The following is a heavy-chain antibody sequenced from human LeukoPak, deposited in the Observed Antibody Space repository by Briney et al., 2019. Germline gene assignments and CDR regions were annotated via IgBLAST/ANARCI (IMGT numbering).Heavy chain of an antibody. V-gene: IGHV4-59*08. Sequence: PSETLSLTCTVSGGSISSYYWSWIRQPPGKGLEWIGYIYYSGSTNYNPSLKSRVTISVDTSKNQFSLKLSSVTAADTAVYYCAKHDYGGKIRPVAWYFDLWGRGTLVTVSS. J-gene: IGHJ2*01. CDR2: IYYSGST. CDR1: GGSISSYY. CDR3: AKHDYGGKIRPVAWYFDL. D-gene: IGHD4-23*01.